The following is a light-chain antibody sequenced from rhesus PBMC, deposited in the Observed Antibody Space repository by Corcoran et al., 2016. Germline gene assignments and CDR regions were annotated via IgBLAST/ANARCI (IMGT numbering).Light chain of an antibody. CDR3: LQSTAFTLT. V-gene: IGKV2-72*01. J-gene: IGKJ4*01. CDR2: GGS. CDR1: QSLLHSNGNTY. Sequence: DIMMTQTPLSLPITPGEPASISCRSSQSLLHSNGNTYLHWYLQKPGQSPQLLIYGGSNRASGVPDRFRGSGSGTDFKLKISKVEAEDVGIYYCLQSTAFTLTFGEGTKVEIK.